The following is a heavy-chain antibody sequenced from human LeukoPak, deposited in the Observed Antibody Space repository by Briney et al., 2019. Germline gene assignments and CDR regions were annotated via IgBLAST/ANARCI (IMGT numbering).Heavy chain of an antibody. CDR3: AKAPYCGGDCYNLDS. V-gene: IGHV3-23*01. Sequence: GGSLRLSCAASGFTFSSYAMSWVRQAPGMGLEWVSAISGSGVTTYYADSVKGRFTVSRDNSKNTLYLQMNSLRAEDTAVYYCAKAPYCGGDCYNLDSWGQGTPVTVSS. J-gene: IGHJ4*02. CDR1: GFTFSSYA. D-gene: IGHD2-21*02. CDR2: ISGSGVTT.